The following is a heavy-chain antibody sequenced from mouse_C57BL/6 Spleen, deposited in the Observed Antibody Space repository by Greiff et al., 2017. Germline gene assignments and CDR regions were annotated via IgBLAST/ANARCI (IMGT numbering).Heavy chain of an antibody. J-gene: IGHJ1*03. D-gene: IGHD2-5*01. CDR3: ARGYYSKWDWYFDV. Sequence: DVKLQESGPGLVKPSQSLSLTCSVTGYSITSGYYWNWIRQFPGNKLEWMGYISYDGSNNYNPSLKNRISITRDTSKNQFFLKLNSVTTEDTATYYCARGYYSKWDWYFDVWGTGTTVTVSS. V-gene: IGHV3-6*01. CDR2: ISYDGSN. CDR1: GYSITSGYY.